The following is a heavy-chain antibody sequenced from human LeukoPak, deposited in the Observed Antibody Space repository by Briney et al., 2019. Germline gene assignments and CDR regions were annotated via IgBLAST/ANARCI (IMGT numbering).Heavy chain of an antibody. CDR3: AIHGMIMFGGADPTAPTGFDY. CDR1: GFTFSSYW. V-gene: IGHV3-7*01. D-gene: IGHD3-16*01. CDR2: IKQDGSEK. J-gene: IGHJ4*02. Sequence: PGGSLRLSCAASGFTFSSYWMSWVRQAPGKGLEWVANIKQDGSEKYYVDSVKGRFTISRDNAKNSLYLQMNSLRAEDTAVYYCAIHGMIMFGGADPTAPTGFDYWGQGTLVTVSS.